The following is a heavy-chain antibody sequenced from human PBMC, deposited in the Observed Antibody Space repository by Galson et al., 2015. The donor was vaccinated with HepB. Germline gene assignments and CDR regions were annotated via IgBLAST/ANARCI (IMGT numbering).Heavy chain of an antibody. CDR2: ISYDGSNK. V-gene: IGHV3-30*04. Sequence: SLRLSCAASGFTFSSYAMHWVRQAPGKGLEWVAVISYDGSNKYCADSVKGRFTISRDNSKNTLYLQMNSLRAEDTAVYYCATRAGGSSGYYGAFDIWGQGTMVTVSS. D-gene: IGHD3-22*01. J-gene: IGHJ3*02. CDR3: ATRAGGSSGYYGAFDI. CDR1: GFTFSSYA.